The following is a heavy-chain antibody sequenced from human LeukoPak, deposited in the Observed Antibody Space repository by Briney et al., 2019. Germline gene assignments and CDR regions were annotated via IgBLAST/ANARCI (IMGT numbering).Heavy chain of an antibody. D-gene: IGHD3-10*01. Sequence: GGSLRLSCAASGFTFSSYEMNWVRQAPGKGLEWVSYISSSGSTIYYSDSVKGRFTISRDNAKNSLYLQMNSLRAEDTAVYYCARDLGELPSYWGQGTLVTVSS. CDR1: GFTFSSYE. V-gene: IGHV3-48*03. J-gene: IGHJ4*02. CDR2: ISSSGSTI. CDR3: ARDLGELPSY.